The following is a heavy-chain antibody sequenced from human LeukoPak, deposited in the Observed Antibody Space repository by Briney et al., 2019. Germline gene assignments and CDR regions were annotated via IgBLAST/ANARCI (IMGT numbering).Heavy chain of an antibody. J-gene: IGHJ4*02. CDR2: ITSSGRST. V-gene: IGHV3-11*01. CDR3: TRDPDYGDPD. Sequence: GGSLRLSCTASGFSFSDHYMTWMRQTPGKGLEWISYITSSGRSTDYADSVKGRFIISRDNAMNSLFLQMSSLRVDDTAVYYCTRDPDYGDPDWGQGTLVTVSS. CDR1: GFSFSDHY. D-gene: IGHD2-21*01.